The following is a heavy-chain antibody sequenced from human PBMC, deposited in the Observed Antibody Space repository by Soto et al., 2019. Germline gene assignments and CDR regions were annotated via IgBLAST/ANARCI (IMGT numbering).Heavy chain of an antibody. J-gene: IGHJ3*02. V-gene: IGHV4-61*01. CDR2: IYYSGST. CDR1: GGSFSSGRYY. Sequence: XATLSLTFTVSGGSFSSGRYYWSWIRQPPGKGLEWIGYIYYSGSTNYNPSLKSRVTISVDTSKNQFSLKLSSVTAADTAVYYCAYNWNSDAFDIWGQGTMVTVSS. D-gene: IGHD1-1*01. CDR3: AYNWNSDAFDI.